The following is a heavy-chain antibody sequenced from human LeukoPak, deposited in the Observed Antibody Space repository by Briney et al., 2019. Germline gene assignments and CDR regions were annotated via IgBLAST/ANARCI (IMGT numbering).Heavy chain of an antibody. V-gene: IGHV7-4-1*02. CDR1: GYAFTSYA. J-gene: IGHJ4*02. CDR2: INTNTGNP. CDR3: ARDRCSGGSCYSNFDY. D-gene: IGHD2-15*01. Sequence: ASVKVSCNASGYAFTSYAMNWVRQAPGQGLEWMGWINTNTGNPTYAQGFTGRFVFSLDTSVSTAYLQISSLKAEDTAVCYCARDRCSGGSCYSNFDYWGQGTLVTVSS.